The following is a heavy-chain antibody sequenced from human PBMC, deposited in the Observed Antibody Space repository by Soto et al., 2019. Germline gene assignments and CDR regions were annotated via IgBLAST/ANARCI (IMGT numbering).Heavy chain of an antibody. Sequence: ASVKVSCKASGVTFSSYAISWVRQAPGQGLEWMGWIIPIFGTANYAQKFQGRVTITADESTSTAYMELSSLRSEDTAVYYCARGREDRGYEDGVDLWGQGTMVTVS. CDR2: IIPIFGTA. V-gene: IGHV1-69*13. J-gene: IGHJ5*02. CDR3: ARGREDRGYEDGVDL. D-gene: IGHD5-12*01. CDR1: GVTFSSYA.